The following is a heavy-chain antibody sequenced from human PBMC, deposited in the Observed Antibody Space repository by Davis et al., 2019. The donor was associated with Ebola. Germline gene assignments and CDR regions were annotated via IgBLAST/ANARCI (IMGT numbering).Heavy chain of an antibody. CDR3: ARDRSGGAFDI. D-gene: IGHD1-26*01. J-gene: IGHJ3*02. V-gene: IGHV3-48*02. CDR2: VRTGYTANI. CDR1: GFTFSNYW. Sequence: GESLKISCAVSGFTFSNYWMNWVRQAPGKGLEWVSFVRTGYTANIYYADSVKGRFTASRDNAKNSLYLQINGLRDEDTAVYYCARDRSGGAFDIWGQGTMVTVSS.